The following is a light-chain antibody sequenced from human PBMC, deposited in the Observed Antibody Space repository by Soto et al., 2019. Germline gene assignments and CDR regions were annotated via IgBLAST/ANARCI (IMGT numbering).Light chain of an antibody. CDR3: QQYNNAWT. CDR2: DAS. Sequence: DFQMTQSPSTLSASVGDRVTITCRASQNIRSRLAWFQQKPGKAPKLLIYDASSLKSGVPSRFSGSGSGTEFTLTISSLQPDDFATYFCQQYNNAWTFGQGTKVDIK. V-gene: IGKV1-5*01. J-gene: IGKJ1*01. CDR1: QNIRSR.